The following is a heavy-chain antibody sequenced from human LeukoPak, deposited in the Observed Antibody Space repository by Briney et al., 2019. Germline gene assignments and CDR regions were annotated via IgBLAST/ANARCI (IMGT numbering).Heavy chain of an antibody. Sequence: GGSLRLSCAASGFTFSSYGVHWVRQAPGKGLEWVAVIWYDGSNKYYADSVKGRFTISRDNAKNSLYLQMNSLRAGDTAVYYCARAFRDVIFDYWGQGTLVTVSS. CDR3: ARAFRDVIFDY. J-gene: IGHJ4*02. CDR2: IWYDGSNK. D-gene: IGHD5-24*01. V-gene: IGHV3-33*03. CDR1: GFTFSSYG.